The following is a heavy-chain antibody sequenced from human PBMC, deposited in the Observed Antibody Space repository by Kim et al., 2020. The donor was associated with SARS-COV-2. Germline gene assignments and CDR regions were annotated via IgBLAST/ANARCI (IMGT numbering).Heavy chain of an antibody. Sequence: GGSLRLSCAASGFTFSDYYMSWIRQAPGKGLEWVSYISSSGSSIYYADSVKGRFTISRDNAKNSLYLQMNSLRAEDTAVFYCARSPSYYDFLTGTDTGKNYGMDVWGQGTTVTVSS. J-gene: IGHJ6*02. CDR3: ARSPSYYDFLTGTDTGKNYGMDV. CDR2: ISSSGSSI. CDR1: GFTFSDYY. V-gene: IGHV3-11*04. D-gene: IGHD3-9*01.